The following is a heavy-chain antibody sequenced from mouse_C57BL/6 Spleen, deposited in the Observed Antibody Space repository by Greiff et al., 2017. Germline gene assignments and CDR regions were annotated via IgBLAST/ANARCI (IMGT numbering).Heavy chain of an antibody. Sequence: VQLQQPGPELVKPGASVKISCKASGYSFTSYYIHWVKQRPGQGLEWIGWIYPGSGNTKYNEKFKGKATLTADTSSSTAYMQLSSLTSEDSAVYYCARRDYGSSYDAMDYWGQGTSVTVSS. CDR3: ARRDYGSSYDAMDY. CDR2: IYPGSGNT. J-gene: IGHJ4*01. D-gene: IGHD1-1*01. CDR1: GYSFTSYY. V-gene: IGHV1-66*01.